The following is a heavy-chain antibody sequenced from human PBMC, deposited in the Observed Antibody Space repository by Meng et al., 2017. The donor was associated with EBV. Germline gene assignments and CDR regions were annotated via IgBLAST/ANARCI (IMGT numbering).Heavy chain of an antibody. Sequence: QVQLVQSGAEVMKPGASVKVSCKASGYTFTSYARHWVRQDPGQRLEWMGWINAGNGNTKYSQKFQGRGTITRDTSASTAYMELSSLRSEDTAVYYCARRGGVADWFDPWGQGTLVTVSS. CDR1: GYTFTSYA. V-gene: IGHV1-3*01. CDR2: INAGNGNT. D-gene: IGHD2-15*01. J-gene: IGHJ5*02. CDR3: ARRGGVADWFDP.